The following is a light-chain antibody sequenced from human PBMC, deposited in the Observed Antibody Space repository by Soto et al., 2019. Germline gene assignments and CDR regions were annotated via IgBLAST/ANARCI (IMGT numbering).Light chain of an antibody. CDR1: SSDVGGYNY. Sequence: QSVLTQPASVSGSPGQSITISCTGTSSDVGGYNYVSWYQQHPGKAPKLMIYEVSNRPSGVSNRFSGSKSGNTASLTISGLQAEDEADYYCSSYTSSSPWAFGRGTKLTVL. CDR2: EVS. V-gene: IGLV2-14*01. J-gene: IGLJ3*02. CDR3: SSYTSSSPWA.